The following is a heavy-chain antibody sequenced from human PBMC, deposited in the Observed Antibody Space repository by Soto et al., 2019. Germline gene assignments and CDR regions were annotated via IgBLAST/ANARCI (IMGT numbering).Heavy chain of an antibody. CDR2: IYTSGST. Sequence: QVQLQESGPGLVKPSETLSLTCTVSDGSISSYYWSWIRQPAGKGLEWIGRIYTSGSTNYNPSLKSRVTMSVDTSKNQFSLKLSSVTAADTAVYYCAREGRDDGVGWFDPWGQGTLVTVSS. CDR1: DGSISSYY. D-gene: IGHD1-1*01. V-gene: IGHV4-4*07. J-gene: IGHJ5*02. CDR3: AREGRDDGVGWFDP.